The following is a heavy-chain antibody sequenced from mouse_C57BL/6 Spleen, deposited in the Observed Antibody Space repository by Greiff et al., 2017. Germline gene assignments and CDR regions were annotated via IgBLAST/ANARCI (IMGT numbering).Heavy chain of an antibody. CDR3: ARGYYVENAMDY. Sequence: VQLQQPGAELVKPGASVKMSCKASGSTFTSYWITWVKQRPGQGLEWIGDIYPASGSTNYNEKFKSTSTLTVDTSSSTAYMQLSSLTYEDAAVYYCARGYYVENAMDYWGQGTSVTVSS. J-gene: IGHJ4*01. CDR2: IYPASGST. D-gene: IGHD1-1*01. V-gene: IGHV1-55*01. CDR1: GSTFTSYW.